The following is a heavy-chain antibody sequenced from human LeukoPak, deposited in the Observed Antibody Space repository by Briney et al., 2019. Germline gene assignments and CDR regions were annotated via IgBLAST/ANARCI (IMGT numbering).Heavy chain of an antibody. Sequence: ASVKVSCKASGGTFTSYAISWVRQAPGQGLEWMGGIIPIFGAANYAQKFQGRVTITADKSTSTSYMELSSLRSEDTAVYYCARSSVVTAMVHLEYWGQGTLVTVSS. CDR2: IIPIFGAA. CDR3: ARSSVVTAMVHLEY. J-gene: IGHJ4*02. D-gene: IGHD2-21*02. CDR1: GGTFTSYA. V-gene: IGHV1-69*06.